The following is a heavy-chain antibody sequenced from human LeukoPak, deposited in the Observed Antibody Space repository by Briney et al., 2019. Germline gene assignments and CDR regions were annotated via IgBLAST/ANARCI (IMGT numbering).Heavy chain of an antibody. Sequence: KPSETLSLTCTVSGGSISSSGYFWGWIRQPPGKGLEWIGNLYYSGSTYYNPSLKSRVTISVDTSKNQFSLKLSSVTAADTAVYYCARQVLSYCSGGSCYGGNVDYWGQGTLVTVSS. D-gene: IGHD2-15*01. CDR1: GGSISSSGYF. CDR2: LYYSGST. V-gene: IGHV4-39*01. CDR3: ARQVLSYCSGGSCYGGNVDY. J-gene: IGHJ4*02.